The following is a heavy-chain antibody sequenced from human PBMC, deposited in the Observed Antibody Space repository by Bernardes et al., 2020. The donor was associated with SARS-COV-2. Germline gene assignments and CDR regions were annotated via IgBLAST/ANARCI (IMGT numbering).Heavy chain of an antibody. CDR2: IWYDGSNK. CDR1: GFTFNDFG. J-gene: IGHJ5*02. D-gene: IGHD3-16*01. Sequence: GGSLRLSCAASGFTFNDFGMHWVRQAPGKGLQWVAVIWYDGSNKHYLDSVKGRFTISRDNSKNTLYLQMTSLRVEDTAVYYCARGTYAKQTWGQGTLVTVSS. CDR3: ARGTYAKQT. V-gene: IGHV3-33*01.